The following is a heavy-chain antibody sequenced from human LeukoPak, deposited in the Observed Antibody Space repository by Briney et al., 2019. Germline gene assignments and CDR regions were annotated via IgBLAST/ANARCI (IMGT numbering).Heavy chain of an antibody. CDR1: GFSVSNKY. CDR2: IYSGGST. Sequence: GGCLRLSCAVSGFSVSNKYMSWVRQAPGKGLEWVSVIYSGGSTYYADSVKGRFTIFRDNSKNTLYLQMNSLRAEDAAVYYCARAAQHYDFWSGSHLDYMDVWGKGDTVTVSS. D-gene: IGHD3-3*01. V-gene: IGHV3-66*01. CDR3: ARAAQHYDFWSGSHLDYMDV. J-gene: IGHJ6*03.